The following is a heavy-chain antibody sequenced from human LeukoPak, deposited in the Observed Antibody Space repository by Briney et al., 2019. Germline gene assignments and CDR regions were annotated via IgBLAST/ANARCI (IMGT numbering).Heavy chain of an antibody. D-gene: IGHD3-10*01. CDR2: ISSSGNTI. CDR1: GFTFSDYY. Sequence: GGSLRLSCAASGFTFSDYYMSWIRQAPGKGLEWVSYISSSGNTIYYADSVKGRFTISRDNSKNTLYLQMNSLRAEDTAVYYCASELWFGELLDAFDIWGQGTMVTVSS. J-gene: IGHJ3*02. CDR3: ASELWFGELLDAFDI. V-gene: IGHV3-11*01.